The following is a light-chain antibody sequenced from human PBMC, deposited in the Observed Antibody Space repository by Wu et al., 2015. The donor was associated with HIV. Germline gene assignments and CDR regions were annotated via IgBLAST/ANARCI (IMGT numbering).Light chain of an antibody. CDR3: QQYNSGT. J-gene: IGKJ1*01. CDR1: QSISNW. Sequence: DIQMTQSPSTLSASVGDRVTITCRASQSISNWLAWYQQKPGKAPKLLIYKASSLESGVLSRFSGSGSGTEFTLTISSLQPDDFATYYCQQYNSGTFGQGTKVEIK. CDR2: KAS. V-gene: IGKV1-5*03.